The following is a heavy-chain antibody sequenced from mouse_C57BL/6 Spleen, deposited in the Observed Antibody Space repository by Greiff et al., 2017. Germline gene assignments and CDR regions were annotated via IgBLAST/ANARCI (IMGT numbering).Heavy chain of an antibody. Sequence: VQRVESGPELVKPGASVKISCKASGYTFTDYYINWVKQRPGQGLEWIGWIFPGSGSTYYNEKFKGKATLTVDKSSSTAYMLLSSLTSEDSAVYFCGKRAGYGSSLDYWGQGTTLTVSS. V-gene: IGHV1-75*01. CDR3: GKRAGYGSSLDY. CDR1: GYTFTDYY. J-gene: IGHJ2*01. D-gene: IGHD1-1*01. CDR2: IFPGSGST.